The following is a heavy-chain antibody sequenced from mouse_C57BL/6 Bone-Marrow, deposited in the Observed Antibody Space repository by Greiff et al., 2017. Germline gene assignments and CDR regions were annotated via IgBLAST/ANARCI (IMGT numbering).Heavy chain of an antibody. CDR1: GYAFTNYL. V-gene: IGHV1-54*01. CDR2: INPGRGGT. Sequence: VQLQESGAELVRPGTSVKVSCKASGYAFTNYLIEWVKQRPGQGLEWIGVINPGRGGTNYNEKFKGKATLTADKSSSTAYMQLSSLTSKDSAVYFCSTGGNYGYFDVWGTGTTVTVSS. CDR3: STGGNYGYFDV. D-gene: IGHD1-1*02. J-gene: IGHJ1*03.